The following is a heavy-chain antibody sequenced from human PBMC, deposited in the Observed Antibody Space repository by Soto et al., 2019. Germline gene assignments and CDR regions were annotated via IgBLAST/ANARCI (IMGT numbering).Heavy chain of an antibody. CDR3: AREGGGYSYGYAY. D-gene: IGHD5-18*01. CDR2: IYYSGST. V-gene: IGHV4-30-4*01. CDR1: GGSISSGDYY. J-gene: IGHJ4*02. Sequence: SETLSLTCTVSGGSISSGDYYWSWIRQPPGKGLEWIGYIYYSGSTYYNPSLKSRVTISADTSKNQFSLKLSSVTAADTAVYYCAREGGGYSYGYAYWGQGTLVTVSS.